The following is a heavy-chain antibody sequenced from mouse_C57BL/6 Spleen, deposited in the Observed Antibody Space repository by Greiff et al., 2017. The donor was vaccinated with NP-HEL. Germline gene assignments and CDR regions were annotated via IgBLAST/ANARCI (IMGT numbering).Heavy chain of an antibody. D-gene: IGHD1-1*01. CDR3: ARSDTTVVAGNGDFDV. J-gene: IGHJ1*03. Sequence: QVQLQQSGPELVKPGASVKISCKASGYAFSSSWMNWVKQRPGKGLEWIGRIYPGDGDPNYNGKFKGTATLTADKSSSTAYMQLSSLTSEDSAVYFGARSDTTVVAGNGDFDVWGTGTTVTVSA. CDR1: GYAFSSSW. CDR2: IYPGDGDP. V-gene: IGHV1-82*01.